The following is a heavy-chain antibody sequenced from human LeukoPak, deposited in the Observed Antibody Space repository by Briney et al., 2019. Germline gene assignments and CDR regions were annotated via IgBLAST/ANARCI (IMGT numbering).Heavy chain of an antibody. V-gene: IGHV4-59*01. J-gene: IGHJ3*02. CDR3: ARVLGYCRRGSCYSVGAFDI. CDR2: IYYSGST. Sequence: SETLSLTCTVSAGSISSYYWSWIRQPPGKGLEWIGYIYYSGSTNYNPSLKSRVTISVDTSKNQFSLKLSSVTAADTAVYYCARVLGYCRRGSCYSVGAFDISGQGTMVTVSS. D-gene: IGHD2-15*01. CDR1: AGSISSYY.